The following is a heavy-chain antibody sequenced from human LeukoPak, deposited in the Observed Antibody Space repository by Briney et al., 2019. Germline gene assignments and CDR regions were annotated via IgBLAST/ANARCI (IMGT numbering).Heavy chain of an antibody. CDR2: TYYRSTWST. V-gene: IGHV6-1*01. CDR1: GDSVSSHTAA. J-gene: IGHJ5*01. Sequence: SQTLSLTCNISGDSVSSHTAAWNWIRQSPSRGLEWLGRTYYRSTWSTDYAVSVQSRITINPDTSRNHSSLQLSSVTPEDTAVYYCARDRGGFDSWGQGTLVTVSS. D-gene: IGHD3-10*01. CDR3: ARDRGGFDS.